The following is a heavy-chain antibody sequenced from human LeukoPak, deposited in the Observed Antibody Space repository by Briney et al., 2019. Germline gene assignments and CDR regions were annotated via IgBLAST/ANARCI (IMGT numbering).Heavy chain of an antibody. Sequence: SETLSLTCAVSGGSISSSNWWSWVRQPPGKGLEWIGEIYHSGSTNYNPSLKSRVTISVDTSKNQFSLKLSSVTAADTAVYYCARIIAVAGTERDFDYWGQGTLVTVSS. CDR2: IYHSGST. CDR1: GGSISSSNW. CDR3: ARIIAVAGTERDFDY. V-gene: IGHV4-4*02. D-gene: IGHD6-19*01. J-gene: IGHJ4*02.